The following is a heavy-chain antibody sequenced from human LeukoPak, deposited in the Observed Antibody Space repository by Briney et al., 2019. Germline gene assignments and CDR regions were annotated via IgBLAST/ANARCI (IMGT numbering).Heavy chain of an antibody. V-gene: IGHV3-30*02. CDR1: GFTFSSYG. Sequence: PGGSLRLSCAASGFTFSSYGMHWVRQAPGKGLEWVAFIRYDGSNKYYADSVKGRFTISRDNSKNTLYLQMNSLRAEDTAVYYCAKESGGYSNYNDAFDIWGQGTMVTVSS. CDR2: IRYDGSNK. J-gene: IGHJ3*02. D-gene: IGHD4-11*01. CDR3: AKESGGYSNYNDAFDI.